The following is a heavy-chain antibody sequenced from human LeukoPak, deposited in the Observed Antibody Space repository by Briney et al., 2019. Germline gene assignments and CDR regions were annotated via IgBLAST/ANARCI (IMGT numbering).Heavy chain of an antibody. Sequence: GGGTYHADSVKGRFTISRDNSKNTLYLQMNSLRAEDTAVYYCATTPGAYYYYHMDVWGQGTTVTVSS. D-gene: IGHD3-10*01. CDR2: GGGT. V-gene: IGHV3-23*01. J-gene: IGHJ6*02. CDR3: ATTPGAYYYYHMDV.